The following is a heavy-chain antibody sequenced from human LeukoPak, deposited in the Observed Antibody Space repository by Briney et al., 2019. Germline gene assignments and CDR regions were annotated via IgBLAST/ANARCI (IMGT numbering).Heavy chain of an antibody. J-gene: IGHJ4*02. CDR2: VHLSGAT. D-gene: IGHD1-26*01. Sequence: PSDTLSLTCDLSRGSIMTTNWWSWVRQPPNKGMEWIGEVHLSGATNYNPSLDTRVTMSIDTSKNHLSLELTSVSAADTAMYYCTRESGAFSPFGFWGQGTLVTVSS. CDR3: TRESGAFSPFGF. CDR1: RGSIMTTNW. V-gene: IGHV4-4*02.